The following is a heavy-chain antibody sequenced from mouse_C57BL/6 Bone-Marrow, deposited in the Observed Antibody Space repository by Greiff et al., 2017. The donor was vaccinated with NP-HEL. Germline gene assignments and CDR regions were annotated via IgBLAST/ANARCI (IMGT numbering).Heavy chain of an antibody. J-gene: IGHJ4*01. CDR1: GYTFTDYN. Sequence: EVQLQESGPELVKPGASVKIPCKASGYTFTDYNMDWVKQSHGKSLEWIGDINPNNGGTIYNQKFKGKATLTVDKSSSTAYMELRSLTSEDTAVYYCARKGYGSSYCAMDYWGQGTSVTVSS. V-gene: IGHV1-18*01. D-gene: IGHD1-1*01. CDR2: INPNNGGT. CDR3: ARKGYGSSYCAMDY.